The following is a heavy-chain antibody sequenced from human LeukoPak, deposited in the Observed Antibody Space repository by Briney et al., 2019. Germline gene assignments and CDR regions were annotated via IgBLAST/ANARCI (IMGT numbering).Heavy chain of an antibody. D-gene: IGHD3-10*01. CDR1: GGSFSGYY. CDR3: ASFSGSYYDPSGAFDI. V-gene: IGHV4-34*01. J-gene: IGHJ3*02. Sequence: PSETLSLTCAVYGGSFSGYYWSWIRQPPGKGLEWIGEINHSGSTNYNPSLKSRVTISVDTSKNQFSLQLSSVTAADTAVYYCASFSGSYYDPSGAFDIWGQGTMVTVSS. CDR2: INHSGST.